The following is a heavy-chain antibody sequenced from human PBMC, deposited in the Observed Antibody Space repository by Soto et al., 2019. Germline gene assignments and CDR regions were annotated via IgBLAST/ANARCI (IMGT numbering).Heavy chain of an antibody. J-gene: IGHJ4*02. Sequence: QVQLVQSEVEVKRPGASVKVSCKASGYTFTDYGVSWVRQAPGQGLEWMGWINSYNGKTNYATKGQGRVTMTTDTSTASAYLEQRSLKTDDTAVYYCARVQYAVGGDCWGLGTLVTVSS. V-gene: IGHV1-18*01. D-gene: IGHD1-26*01. CDR1: GYTFTDYG. CDR2: INSYNGKT. CDR3: ARVQYAVGGDC.